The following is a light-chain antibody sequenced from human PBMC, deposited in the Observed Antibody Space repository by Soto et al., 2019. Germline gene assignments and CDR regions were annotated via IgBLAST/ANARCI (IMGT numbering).Light chain of an antibody. CDR2: SAS. CDR1: QSVSSY. CDR3: QQYSKWPLT. Sequence: EIVLTQSPATLSVSPGGGITLXCRTSQSVSSYLAWYQQKRGQAPRLLIYSASTRATGIPARFSGSGSGTEFILTISSLQSEDFAVYYCQQYSKWPLTFGGGTKVDIK. J-gene: IGKJ4*01. V-gene: IGKV3-15*01.